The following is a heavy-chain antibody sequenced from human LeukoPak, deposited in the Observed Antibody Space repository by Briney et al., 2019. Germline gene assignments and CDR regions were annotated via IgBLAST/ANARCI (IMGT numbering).Heavy chain of an antibody. Sequence: PSETLSLTCTVSGGSISSYYWSWIRLPPGKGLEWIGYLSKSGNTNYSPSLKSRVTIFGDTSKNQFFLKLSSVTAADTAVYYCARLLHDWFDSWGQGTLVTVSS. J-gene: IGHJ5*01. CDR1: GGSISSYY. D-gene: IGHD4-11*01. V-gene: IGHV4-59*01. CDR3: ARLLHDWFDS. CDR2: LSKSGNT.